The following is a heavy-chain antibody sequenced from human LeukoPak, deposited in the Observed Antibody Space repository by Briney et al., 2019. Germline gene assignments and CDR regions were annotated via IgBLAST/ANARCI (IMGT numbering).Heavy chain of an antibody. Sequence: PGGSLRLSCAASGFTFSSYWMHWVRQAPGKGLVWVSRINSDGSSTTYAASVKGRFTISRDNAKNTLYLKMNSLRAEDTAVYYCARLGGIAVTGAIDYWGQGTLVTVSS. V-gene: IGHV3-74*01. CDR2: INSDGSST. J-gene: IGHJ4*02. CDR1: GFTFSSYW. D-gene: IGHD6-19*01. CDR3: ARLGGIAVTGAIDY.